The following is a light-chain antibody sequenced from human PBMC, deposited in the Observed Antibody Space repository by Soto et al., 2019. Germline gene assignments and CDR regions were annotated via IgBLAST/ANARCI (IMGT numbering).Light chain of an antibody. Sequence: DIQLTQSPSTLSASVGDRVSITCRASQSISTWLAWYQQKPGKAPKLLIFDASSLESRVSSRFSGRGSGTQFTLTISSLQPDDFATYYCQHYSTYPLTFGQGAKVEFK. CDR1: QSISTW. CDR3: QHYSTYPLT. J-gene: IGKJ1*01. V-gene: IGKV1-5*01. CDR2: DAS.